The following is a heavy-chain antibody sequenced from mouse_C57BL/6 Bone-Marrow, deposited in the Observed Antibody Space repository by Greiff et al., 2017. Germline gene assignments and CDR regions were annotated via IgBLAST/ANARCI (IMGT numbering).Heavy chain of an antibody. V-gene: IGHV3-3*01. J-gene: IGHJ4*01. Sequence: EVQGVESGPSLVRPSQTLSLTCTVTGFSINSDCYWIWIRQFPGNKLEYIGYTFYSGITYYNPSLESRTYITRDTSKNQFSLKLSSVTTEDTATYYCARGDTTLYAMDYWGQGTSVTVSS. CDR1: GFSINSDCY. D-gene: IGHD1-1*01. CDR2: TFYSGIT. CDR3: ARGDTTLYAMDY.